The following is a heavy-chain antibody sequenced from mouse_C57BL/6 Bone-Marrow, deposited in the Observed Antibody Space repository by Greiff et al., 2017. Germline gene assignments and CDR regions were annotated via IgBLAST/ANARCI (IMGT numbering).Heavy chain of an antibody. V-gene: IGHV1-55*01. CDR2: IYPGSGST. J-gene: IGHJ4*01. Sequence: QVQLKQPGAELVKPGASVKLSCKASGYTFTSYWITWVKQRPGQGLEWIGDIYPGSGSTNYNEKFKGKATLTVDTSSSTAYMQLSSLTSEDSAVXYGETLYYYGRRENAMDYWGQGTSVTVSS. CDR3: ETLYYYGRRENAMDY. CDR1: GYTFTSYW. D-gene: IGHD1-1*01.